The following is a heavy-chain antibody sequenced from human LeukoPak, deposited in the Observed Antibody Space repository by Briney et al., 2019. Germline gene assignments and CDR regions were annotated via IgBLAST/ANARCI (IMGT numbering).Heavy chain of an antibody. CDR3: AKGYSSSWYPTSDY. Sequence: PGGSLRLSFAATGFTFDDYVMHSVGQAPGNVLAWVSGISWNSDRIAYAESVKGRFTISRDNVKNSLYLQMNSLRAEDTALYYCAKGYSSSWYPTSDYWGQGTLVTVSS. J-gene: IGHJ4*02. CDR1: GFTFDDYV. V-gene: IGHV3-9*01. D-gene: IGHD6-13*01. CDR2: ISWNSDRI.